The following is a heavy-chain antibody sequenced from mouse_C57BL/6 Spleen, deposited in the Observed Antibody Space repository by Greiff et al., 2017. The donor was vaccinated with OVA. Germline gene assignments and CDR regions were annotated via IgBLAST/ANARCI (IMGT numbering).Heavy chain of an antibody. D-gene: IGHD1-1*01. CDR2: ISSGGDYI. CDR1: GFTFSSYA. Sequence: EVKLVESGEGLVKPGGSLKLSCAASGFTFSSYAMSWVRQTPEKRLEWVAYISSGGDYIYYADTVKGRYTISRDNARNTLYLQMSSLKSEDTAMYYCTREYYGWRFAYWGQGTLVTVAA. J-gene: IGHJ3*01. V-gene: IGHV5-9-1*02. CDR3: TREYYGWRFAY.